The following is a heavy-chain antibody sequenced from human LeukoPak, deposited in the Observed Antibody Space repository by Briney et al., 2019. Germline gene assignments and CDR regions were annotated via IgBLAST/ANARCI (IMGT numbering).Heavy chain of an antibody. D-gene: IGHD2-2*01. CDR3: AKDIGSTSWYLGN. Sequence: PGGSLRLSCAASGFTFDDYAMHWVRQAPGKGLEWVSGISWNSVSIAYADSVKGRFTISRDNAKNSLYLEMNSLRTDGTALYYCAKDIGSTSWYLGNWGKGTLVTVSS. J-gene: IGHJ4*02. V-gene: IGHV3-9*01. CDR2: ISWNSVSI. CDR1: GFTFDDYA.